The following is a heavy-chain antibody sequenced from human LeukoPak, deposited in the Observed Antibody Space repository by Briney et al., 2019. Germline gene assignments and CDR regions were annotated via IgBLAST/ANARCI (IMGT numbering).Heavy chain of an antibody. CDR2: ISSSSSYT. CDR3: AREGNDAFDI. CDR1: GFTFSSYV. D-gene: IGHD4-23*01. Sequence: PGGSLRLSCAASGFTFSSYVMSWVRQAPGKGLEWVSYISSSSSYTNYADSVKGRFTNSRDNAKNSLYLQMNSLRAEDTAVYYCAREGNDAFDIWGQGTMVTVSS. V-gene: IGHV3-11*05. J-gene: IGHJ3*02.